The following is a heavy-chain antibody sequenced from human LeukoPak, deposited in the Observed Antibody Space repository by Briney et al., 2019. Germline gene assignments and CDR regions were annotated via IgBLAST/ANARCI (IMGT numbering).Heavy chain of an antibody. CDR1: GDTFSSYA. J-gene: IGHJ4*02. D-gene: IGHD1-26*01. Sequence: AASVKVSCKASGDTFSSYAISWIRQAPGQGLEWMGRFIPFLDIPNTAQKFLGRVTITADKSTSTAYMELSSLRPDDTAVYFCARSRSSGNYYGQEDSWGQGTLVAVSS. V-gene: IGHV1-69*04. CDR2: FIPFLDIP. CDR3: ARSRSSGNYYGQEDS.